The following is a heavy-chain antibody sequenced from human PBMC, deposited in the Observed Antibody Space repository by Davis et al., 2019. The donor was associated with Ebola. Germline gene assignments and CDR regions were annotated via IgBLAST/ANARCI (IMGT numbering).Heavy chain of an antibody. D-gene: IGHD2-2*02. CDR1: GFTFSNYW. CDR2: IKQNAAEK. CDR3: ATPLLGYCNSTSCYKFDF. J-gene: IGHJ4*02. Sequence: GGSLRLSCAVSGFTFSNYWMSWVRQAPGKGLEWVANIKQNAAEKYYVDSVKGRFSISRDNLNNVLYLQMNSLTVEDTAVYYCATPLLGYCNSTSCYKFDFWGQGTLVTVSS. V-gene: IGHV3-7*03.